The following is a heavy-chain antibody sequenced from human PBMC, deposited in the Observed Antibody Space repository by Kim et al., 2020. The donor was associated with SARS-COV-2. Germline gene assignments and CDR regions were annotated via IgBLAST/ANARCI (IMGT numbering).Heavy chain of an antibody. V-gene: IGHV4-39*01. J-gene: IGHJ4*02. CDR3: ATTPQGVAGRLFDY. D-gene: IGHD6-19*01. Sequence: PSLQSRVTISVDTSKNQFALTLSSVAAADTAVYYCATTPQGVAGRLFDYWGQGTLVTVSS.